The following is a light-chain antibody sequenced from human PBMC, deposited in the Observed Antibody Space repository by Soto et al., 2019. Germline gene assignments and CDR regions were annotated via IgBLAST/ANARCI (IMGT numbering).Light chain of an antibody. V-gene: IGKV4-1*01. CDR1: QSVLYSSNNKNY. CDR2: WAS. CDR3: QQYYSTPRT. J-gene: IGKJ1*01. Sequence: DIVMTQCPDSLAVSLGERATINCKSSQSVLYSSNNKNYLAWYQQKPGQPPKLLIYWASTRESGVPDRFSGSGSGTDFTLTISSLQAEDVAVYYCQQYYSTPRTFGQGTKVDIK.